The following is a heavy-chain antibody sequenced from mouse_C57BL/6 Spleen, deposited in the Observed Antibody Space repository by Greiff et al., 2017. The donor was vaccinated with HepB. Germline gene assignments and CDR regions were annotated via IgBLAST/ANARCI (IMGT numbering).Heavy chain of an antibody. J-gene: IGHJ2*01. D-gene: IGHD4-1*01. CDR3: ARSGTSYCFDC. CDR2: ISDGGSYT. Sequence: EVNLVESGGGLVKPGGSLKLSCAASGFTFSSYAMSWVRQTPEKRLEWVATISDGGSYTYYPDNVKGRFTISRDNAKNNLYLQMSHLKSEDTAMYYCARSGTSYCFDCWGQGTTLTVSS. V-gene: IGHV5-4*03. CDR1: GFTFSSYA.